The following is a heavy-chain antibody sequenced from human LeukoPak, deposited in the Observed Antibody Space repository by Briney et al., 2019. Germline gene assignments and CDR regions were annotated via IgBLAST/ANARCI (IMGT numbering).Heavy chain of an antibody. CDR3: ARRRAPSTLKYNWFDP. CDR2: IYTSGST. D-gene: IGHD2-2*01. CDR1: GGSISSGSYY. Sequence: PSQTLSLTCTVSGGSISSGSYYWSWIRQPAGKGLEWIGRIYTSGSTNYNPSLKSRVTISVDTSKNQFSLKLSSVTAADTAVYYCARRRAPSTLKYNWFDPWGQGTLVTVSS. J-gene: IGHJ5*02. V-gene: IGHV4-61*02.